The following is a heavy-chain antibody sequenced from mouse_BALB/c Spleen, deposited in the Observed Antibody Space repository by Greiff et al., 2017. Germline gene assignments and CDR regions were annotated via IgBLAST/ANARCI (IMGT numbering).Heavy chain of an antibody. D-gene: IGHD2-1*01. J-gene: IGHJ4*01. CDR1: GFNIKDTY. CDR3: ARNGNYNYAMDY. CDR2: IDPANGNT. Sequence: EVQLQESGAELVKPGASVKLSCTASGFNIKDTYMHWVKQRPEQGLEWIGRIDPANGNTKYDPKFQGKATITADTSSNTAYLQLSSLTSEDTAVYYCARNGNYNYAMDYWGQGTSVTVSS. V-gene: IGHV14-3*02.